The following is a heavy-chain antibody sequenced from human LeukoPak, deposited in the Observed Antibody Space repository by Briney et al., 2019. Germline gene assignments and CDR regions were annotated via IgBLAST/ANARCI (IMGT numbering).Heavy chain of an antibody. CDR1: GGTFSSYA. Sequence: GASVKVSCKASGGTFSSYAISWVRQAPGQGLEWMGRIIPILGIANYAQEFQGRVTITADKSTSTAYMELSSLRSEDTAVYYCARDYKHLFDPWGQGTLVTVSS. CDR3: ARDYKHLFDP. V-gene: IGHV1-69*04. CDR2: IIPILGIA. D-gene: IGHD1-1*01. J-gene: IGHJ5*02.